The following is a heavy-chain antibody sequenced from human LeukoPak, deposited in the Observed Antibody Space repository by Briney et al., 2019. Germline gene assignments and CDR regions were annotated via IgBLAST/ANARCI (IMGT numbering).Heavy chain of an antibody. J-gene: IGHJ4*02. V-gene: IGHV4-34*01. CDR1: GGSISDYY. CDR3: ARGFAGRWRYYYDSSGYYYEYYFDY. Sequence: SETLSLTCTVSGGSISDYYWSWIRQPPGKGLEWIGEINHSGSTNYNPSLKSRVTISVDTSKNQFSLKLSSVTAADTAVYYCARGFAGRWRYYYDSSGYYYEYYFDYWGQGALVTVSS. D-gene: IGHD3-22*01. CDR2: INHSGST.